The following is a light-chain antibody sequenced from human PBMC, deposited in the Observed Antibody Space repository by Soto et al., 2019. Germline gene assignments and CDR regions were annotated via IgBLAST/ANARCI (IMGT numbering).Light chain of an antibody. J-gene: IGKJ1*01. CDR1: ESVSSSF. V-gene: IGKV3-20*01. Sequence: EVVLTQSPGTLSLSPGERATLSCRASESVSSSFFTWYQQKPGQAARLLIYRTSNRITGIPDRFSGSGSGTDVTRTISRQEPEDVAVYFCLHDGNSLWTFGQGTKVEIK. CDR3: LHDGNSLWT. CDR2: RTS.